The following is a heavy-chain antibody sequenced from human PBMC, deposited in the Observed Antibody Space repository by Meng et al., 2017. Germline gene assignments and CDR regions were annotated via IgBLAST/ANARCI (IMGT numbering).Heavy chain of an antibody. V-gene: IGHV3-21*01. Sequence: GESLKISCAASGFTFSSYSMNRVRQAPGKGLEWVSSISSSSSYIYYADSVKGRFTISRDNAKNSLYLQMNSLRAEDTAVYYCARDRDYYDSSSDYWGQGTLVTVSS. CDR1: GFTFSSYS. J-gene: IGHJ4*02. CDR2: ISSSSSYI. CDR3: ARDRDYYDSSSDY. D-gene: IGHD3-22*01.